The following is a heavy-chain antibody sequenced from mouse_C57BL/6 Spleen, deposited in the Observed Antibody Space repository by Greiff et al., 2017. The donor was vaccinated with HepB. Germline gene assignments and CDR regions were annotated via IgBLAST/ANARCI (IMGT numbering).Heavy chain of an antibody. V-gene: IGHV5-17*01. CDR2: ISSGSSTI. D-gene: IGHD1-1*01. Sequence: DVKLVESGGGLVKPGGSLKLSCAASGFTFSDYGMHWVRQAPEKGLEWVAYISSGSSTIYYADTVKGRFTISRDNAKNTLFLQMTSLRSEDTAMYYCATSYGSGYLWCFDVWGTGTTVTVSS. J-gene: IGHJ1*03. CDR3: ATSYGSGYLWCFDV. CDR1: GFTFSDYG.